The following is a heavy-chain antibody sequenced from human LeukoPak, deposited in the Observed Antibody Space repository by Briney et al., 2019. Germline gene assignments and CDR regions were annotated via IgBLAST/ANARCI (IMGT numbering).Heavy chain of an antibody. CDR3: ARDFAWLATGY. CDR2: INPNSGGT. Sequence: ASVKVSCKASGYTFTGYYMHWVRQAPGQGLEWMGWINPNSGGTNYALKFQGRVTMTRDTSISTAYMELSRLRSDDTAVYYCARDFAWLATGYWGQGTLVTVSS. J-gene: IGHJ4*02. CDR1: GYTFTGYY. D-gene: IGHD6-19*01. V-gene: IGHV1-2*02.